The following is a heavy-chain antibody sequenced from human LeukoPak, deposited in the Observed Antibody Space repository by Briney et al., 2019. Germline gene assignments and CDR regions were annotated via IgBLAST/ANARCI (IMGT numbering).Heavy chain of an antibody. D-gene: IGHD5-12*01. CDR2: ISYGGSNK. CDR1: GFTFSSYA. CDR3: ARGGKWLPIPKPLDY. V-gene: IGHV3-30-3*01. J-gene: IGHJ4*02. Sequence: GGSLRLSCAASGFTFSSYAMHWVRQAPGKGLEWVAVISYGGSNKYYADSVKGRFTISRDNSKNTLYLQMNSLRAEDTAVYYCARGGKWLPIPKPLDYWGQGTLVTVSS.